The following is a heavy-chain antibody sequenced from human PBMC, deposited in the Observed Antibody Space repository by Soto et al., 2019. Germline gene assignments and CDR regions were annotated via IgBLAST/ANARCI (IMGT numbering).Heavy chain of an antibody. V-gene: IGHV4-34*01. D-gene: IGHD3-3*01. Sequence: SETLSLTCAVYGGSFSGYYWSWIRQPPGKGLEWIGEINHSGSTNYNPSLKSRVTISVDTSKNQFSLKLSSVTAADTAVYYCARGVSPITIFGVVIKENWFDPWGQGTLVTVSS. CDR2: INHSGST. CDR1: GGSFSGYY. CDR3: ARGVSPITIFGVVIKENWFDP. J-gene: IGHJ5*02.